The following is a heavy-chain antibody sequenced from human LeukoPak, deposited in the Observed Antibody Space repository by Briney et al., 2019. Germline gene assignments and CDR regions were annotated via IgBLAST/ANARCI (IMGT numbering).Heavy chain of an antibody. CDR2: IYPGDSDT. CDR1: GYSFTSYW. D-gene: IGHD3-3*01. J-gene: IGHJ6*02. Sequence: GESLKISCKGSGYSFTSYWIGWVRQMLGKGLEWMGIIYPGDSDTRYSPPFQGQVTISADKSISTAYLQWSSLKASDTAMYYCTTISGQSDYGMDVWGQGTTVTVSS. CDR3: TTISGQSDYGMDV. V-gene: IGHV5-51*01.